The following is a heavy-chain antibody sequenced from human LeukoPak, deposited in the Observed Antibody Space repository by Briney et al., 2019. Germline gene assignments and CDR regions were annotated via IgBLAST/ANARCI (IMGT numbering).Heavy chain of an antibody. CDR2: MYSGGST. D-gene: IGHD2-15*01. Sequence: GGSLRLSCTASGXTVRSNYMSWVRQSPRKGLEWVLIMYSGGSTDYADSVKGRFIISRDHSKITLYLQMNSLRAEDTAVYYCARDRYCSGGSCYGDAFDLWGQGTMVTVSS. J-gene: IGHJ3*01. V-gene: IGHV3-53*01. CDR3: ARDRYCSGGSCYGDAFDL. CDR1: GXTVRSNY.